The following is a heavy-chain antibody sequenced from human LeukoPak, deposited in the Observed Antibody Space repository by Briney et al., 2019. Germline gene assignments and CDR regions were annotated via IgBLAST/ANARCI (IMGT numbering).Heavy chain of an antibody. J-gene: IGHJ6*02. CDR3: AIFGYFDWLLHYYYYGMDV. Sequence: GASVKPSCKASGYTFTGYYMHWVRQAPGQGLEWMGWINPNCGGTNYAQKFQGRVTMTRDTSISTAYMELSRLRSDDTAVYYCAIFGYFDWLLHYYYYGMDVWGQGTAVPVSS. CDR2: INPNCGGT. CDR1: GYTFTGYY. V-gene: IGHV1-2*02. D-gene: IGHD3-9*01.